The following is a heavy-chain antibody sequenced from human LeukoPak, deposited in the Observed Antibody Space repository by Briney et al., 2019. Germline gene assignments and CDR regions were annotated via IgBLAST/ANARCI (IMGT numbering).Heavy chain of an antibody. CDR3: AKAGLLWFGEHNAFDI. J-gene: IGHJ3*02. Sequence: GGSLRLSCAASGFTFSSYGMHWVRQAPGKGLEWVAFIRYDGSNKYYADSVKGRLTISRDNSKNTLYLQMNSLRAEDTAVYYCAKAGLLWFGEHNAFDIWGQGTMVTVSS. CDR1: GFTFSSYG. CDR2: IRYDGSNK. D-gene: IGHD3-10*01. V-gene: IGHV3-30*02.